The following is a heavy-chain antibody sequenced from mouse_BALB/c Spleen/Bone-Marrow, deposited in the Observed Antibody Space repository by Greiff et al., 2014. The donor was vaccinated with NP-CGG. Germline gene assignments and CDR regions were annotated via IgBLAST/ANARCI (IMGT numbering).Heavy chain of an antibody. V-gene: IGHV1-14*01. J-gene: IGHJ2*01. Sequence: VQLKESGAELVKPGASVKMSCKASGYTFTSYLIHWVKQKPGQGLEWIGYITPYNDDTKYNEKFKGKATLTSDKSSSTAYMELSSLTSEDSAVYYCARWGGTTYFDYWGQGTTLTVSS. CDR2: ITPYNDDT. CDR3: ARWGGTTYFDY. CDR1: GYTFTSYL. D-gene: IGHD4-1*01.